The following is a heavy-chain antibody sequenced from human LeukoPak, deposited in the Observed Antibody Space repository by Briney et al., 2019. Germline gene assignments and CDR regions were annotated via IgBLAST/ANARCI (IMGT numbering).Heavy chain of an antibody. CDR3: ASGYCSGGSCYSGPGY. CDR1: GFTFSSYE. Sequence: PGGSLRLSCAASGFTFSSYEMNWVRQAPGKGLEWVSSISSSSSYIYYADSVKGRFTISRDNAKNSLYLQMSSLRAEDTAMYYCASGYCSGGSCYSGPGYWGQGTLVTVSS. D-gene: IGHD2-15*01. V-gene: IGHV3-21*01. CDR2: ISSSSSYI. J-gene: IGHJ4*02.